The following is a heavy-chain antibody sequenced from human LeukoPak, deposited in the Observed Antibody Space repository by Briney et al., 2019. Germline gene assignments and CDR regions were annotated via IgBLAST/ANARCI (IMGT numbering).Heavy chain of an antibody. Sequence: SETLSLTCTVSGGSISSSSYYWGWIRQPPGQGLEWIGSIYYSGSTNYNPSLKSRVTISVDTSKNQFSLKLSSVTAADTAVYYCAIGTVVTYYGMDVWGQGTTVTVSS. J-gene: IGHJ6*02. V-gene: IGHV4-39*01. CDR3: AIGTVVTYYGMDV. CDR2: IYYSGST. CDR1: GGSISSSSYY. D-gene: IGHD4-23*01.